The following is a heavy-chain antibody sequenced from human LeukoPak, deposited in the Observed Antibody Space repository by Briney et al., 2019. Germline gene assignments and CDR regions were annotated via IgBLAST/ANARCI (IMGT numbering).Heavy chain of an antibody. CDR3: ARHSGGDGYNYNGMDV. V-gene: IGHV3-21*06. CDR2: NSDFGSS. CDR1: GFTFGSYY. D-gene: IGHD6-19*01. J-gene: IGHJ6*02. Sequence: GGSLRLSCAASGFTFGSYYINSVRQAPGKGLEWVSSNSDFGSSHHADSGKGRFTTSRANAKNSVHLQMNSLRVEDTAIYYCARHSGGDGYNYNGMDVWGQGTMVTVSS.